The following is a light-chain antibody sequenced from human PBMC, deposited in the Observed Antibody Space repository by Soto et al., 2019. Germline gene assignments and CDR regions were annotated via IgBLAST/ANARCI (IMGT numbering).Light chain of an antibody. V-gene: IGKV3-20*01. Sequence: PGERATLSCRASQSLSSYLAWYQQKPGQAPRLLIYRASNRATGIPDRFSGSGSGTDFTLTISRLEPEDFAVYYCQQYDNSPLTFGGGTKVDI. CDR2: RAS. CDR1: QSLSSY. J-gene: IGKJ4*01. CDR3: QQYDNSPLT.